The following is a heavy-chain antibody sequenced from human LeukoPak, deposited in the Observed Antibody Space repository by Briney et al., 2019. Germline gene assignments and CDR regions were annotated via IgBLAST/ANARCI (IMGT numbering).Heavy chain of an antibody. CDR1: GYTFTSYY. D-gene: IGHD6-19*01. Sequence: ASVKVSCKASGYTFTSYYMHWVRQAPGQGLEWMGIINPSGGSTSCAQKFQARVTMTRDTSTSTVYMELSSLRSEDTAVYYCARDRLPSSGWLPIYYYYGMDVWGQGTTVTVSS. CDR3: ARDRLPSSGWLPIYYYYGMDV. J-gene: IGHJ6*02. CDR2: INPSGGST. V-gene: IGHV1-46*01.